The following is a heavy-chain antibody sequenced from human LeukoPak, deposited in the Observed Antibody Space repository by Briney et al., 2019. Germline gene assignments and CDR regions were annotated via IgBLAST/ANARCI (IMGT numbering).Heavy chain of an antibody. J-gene: IGHJ4*02. V-gene: IGHV1-69*05. D-gene: IGHD6-6*01. CDR1: GGTFSSYA. CDR2: IIPIFGTA. CDR3: ARGIYSSSSDFDY. Sequence: EASVKVSFKASGGTFSSYAISWVRQAPGQGLEWMGGIIPIFGTANYAQKFQGRVTITTDESTSTAYMELSSLRSEDTAVYYCARGIYSSSSDFDYWGQGTLVTVSS.